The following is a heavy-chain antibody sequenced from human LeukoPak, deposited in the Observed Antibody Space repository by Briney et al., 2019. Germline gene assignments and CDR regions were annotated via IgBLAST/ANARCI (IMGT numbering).Heavy chain of an antibody. J-gene: IGHJ5*02. CDR1: GGTFSSYT. D-gene: IGHD6-6*01. CDR3: ARFASSAMGNWFDP. V-gene: IGHV1-18*01. Sequence: ASVKVSCKASGGTFSSYTINWVRQAPGQGLEWMGWISAYNGNTNYAQKLQGRVTMTTDTSTSTAYMELRSLRSDDTAVYYCARFASSAMGNWFDPWGQGTLVTVSS. CDR2: ISAYNGNT.